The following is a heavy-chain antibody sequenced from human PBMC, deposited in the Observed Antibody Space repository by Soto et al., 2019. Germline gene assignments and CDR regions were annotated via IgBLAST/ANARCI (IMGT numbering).Heavy chain of an antibody. V-gene: IGHV1-69*08. Sequence: QVQLVQSGAEVKKPGSSVEVSCKASGGTFSSYTISWVRQAPGQGLEWMGRIIPILGIANYAQKFQGRVTITADKSTSTAYMELSSLRSEDTAVYYCARDDFWSGYSFDYWGQGTLVTVSS. CDR3: ARDDFWSGYSFDY. J-gene: IGHJ4*02. CDR1: GGTFSSYT. CDR2: IIPILGIA. D-gene: IGHD3-3*01.